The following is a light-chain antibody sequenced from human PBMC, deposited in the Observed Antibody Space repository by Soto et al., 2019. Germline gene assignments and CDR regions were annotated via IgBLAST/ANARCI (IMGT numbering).Light chain of an antibody. V-gene: IGKV1-5*03. CDR2: RES. CDR1: QSISTW. Sequence: DIQMTQSPSTLSASVGDRVTITCRASQSISTWLAWYQQEPGKAPKLLIHRESSLQSGVPSRFSGSGSGTDFTLTISSLHPDDFASYYRQQYNSYSPTFGQGTRVEIK. CDR3: QQYNSYSPT. J-gene: IGKJ1*01.